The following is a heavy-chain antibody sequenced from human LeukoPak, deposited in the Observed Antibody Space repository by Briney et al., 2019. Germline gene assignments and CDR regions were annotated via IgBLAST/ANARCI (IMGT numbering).Heavy chain of an antibody. D-gene: IGHD1-7*01. V-gene: IGHV4-59*08. Sequence: SETLSLTCTVSGGSISSYYWSWIRQPPGKRLEWIGYIYYSGSTNYNPSLKSRVTISVDTSKNQFSLKLSSVTAADTAVYYCARHRSKFAFDIWGQGTMVTVSS. J-gene: IGHJ3*02. CDR1: GGSISSYY. CDR3: ARHRSKFAFDI. CDR2: IYYSGST.